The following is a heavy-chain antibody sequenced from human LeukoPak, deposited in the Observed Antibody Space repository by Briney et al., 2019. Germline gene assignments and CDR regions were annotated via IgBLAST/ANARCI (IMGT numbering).Heavy chain of an antibody. CDR2: RWYDGTNK. V-gene: IGHV3-33*06. D-gene: IGHD1-1*01. Sequence: GGSLTLSCAATGFTFSSWGIHWVRQAPGKGLEWVAVRWYDGTNKYYADSVKGRFTISRDNSKITLYLQMNSLRAEDTAVYYCAKDVTTGTLALDYWGEGTLVTVSS. CDR1: GFTFSSWG. CDR3: AKDVTTGTLALDY. J-gene: IGHJ4*02.